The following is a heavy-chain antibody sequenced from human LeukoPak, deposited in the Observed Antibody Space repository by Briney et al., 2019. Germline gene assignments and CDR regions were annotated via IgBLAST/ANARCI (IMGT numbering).Heavy chain of an antibody. V-gene: IGHV3-30-3*01. D-gene: IGHD3-3*01. Sequence: GGSLRLSCAASGFTFSNFAMHWVRQAPGKGLEWVAVISYDGDNEYYADSVKGQFTISRDNSKDRLYLQMNSLRPEDTAVYYCAREGFPPKISDFWSGLGPYYYYGMDVWGQGTTVTVSS. CDR3: AREGFPPKISDFWSGLGPYYYYGMDV. J-gene: IGHJ6*02. CDR1: GFTFSNFA. CDR2: ISYDGDNE.